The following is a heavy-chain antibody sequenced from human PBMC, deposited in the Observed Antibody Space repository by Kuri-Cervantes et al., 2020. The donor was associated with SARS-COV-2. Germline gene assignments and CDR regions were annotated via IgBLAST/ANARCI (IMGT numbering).Heavy chain of an antibody. D-gene: IGHD6-13*01. CDR1: GFNFSRTD. CDR2: ISYDGGRT. CDR3: VRDCTISSCSNAGKY. V-gene: IGHV3-74*03. Sequence: GGSLRLSCAASGFNFSRTDMHWVRQAPGKGPMWVSRISYDGGRTMYADSVRGRFTISRDNAKNTLFLQMNSLRLEDTAVYYCVRDCTISSCSNAGKYWGQGTLVTVSS. J-gene: IGHJ4*02.